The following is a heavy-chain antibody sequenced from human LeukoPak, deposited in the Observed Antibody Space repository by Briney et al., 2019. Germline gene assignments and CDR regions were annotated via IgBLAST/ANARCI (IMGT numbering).Heavy chain of an antibody. CDR1: GFTFSSYA. D-gene: IGHD3-22*01. V-gene: IGHV3-23*01. CDR3: AKRGVVIRVILVGFHKQAYYFES. J-gene: IGHJ4*02. Sequence: GGSLRLSCAASGFTFSSYAMSWVRQAPGKGLEWVAGISDSGGTTNYADSVKGRFTVSSDNPKNTLYLQMNSLRAEDTAVYFCAKRGVVIRVILVGFHKQAYYFESWGQGVLVTVSS. CDR2: ISDSGGTT.